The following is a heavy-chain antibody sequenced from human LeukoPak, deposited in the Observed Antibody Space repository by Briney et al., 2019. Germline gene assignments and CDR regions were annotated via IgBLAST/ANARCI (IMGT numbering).Heavy chain of an antibody. Sequence: SQTLSLTCTVSGGSISSGSYYWGWIRQPPGKGLEWIGSIYHSGSTYYNPSLKSRVTISVDTSKNQFSLKLSSVTAADTAVYYCARVDSSSWYFDYWGQGTLVTVSS. CDR1: GGSISSGSYY. J-gene: IGHJ4*02. CDR3: ARVDSSSWYFDY. V-gene: IGHV4-39*07. CDR2: IYHSGST. D-gene: IGHD6-13*01.